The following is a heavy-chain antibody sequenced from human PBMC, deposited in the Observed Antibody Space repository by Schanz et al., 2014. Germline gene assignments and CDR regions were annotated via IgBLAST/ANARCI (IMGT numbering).Heavy chain of an antibody. CDR1: GFSFSTYA. CDR3: AKVWGSDYFYPFDY. J-gene: IGHJ4*02. V-gene: IGHV3-33*03. Sequence: QVQLVESGGGVVQPGRSLRLSCAASGFSFSTYAMHWVRQAPGKGLEWVAVILYDGSKTYYADSVKGRFTISRDNSKNTLYLQMSSLRAEDTAVYYCAKVWGSDYFYPFDYWGQGTLVTVSS. CDR2: ILYDGSKT. D-gene: IGHD3-22*01.